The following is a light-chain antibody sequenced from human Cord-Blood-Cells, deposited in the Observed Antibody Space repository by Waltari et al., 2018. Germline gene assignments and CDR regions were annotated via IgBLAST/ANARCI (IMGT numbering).Light chain of an antibody. Sequence: QSVLTQPPSASGTPGQRVTISCSGSSSNIGSNTVNWYQQVPGTAPKRLIHSNKQRAAGGTDRLSGSKSGASAALARSGLQSEEEADYYWAAWGDSLNCVVVGGGTKLTVL. CDR2: SNK. CDR3: AAWGDSLNCVV. V-gene: IGLV1-44*01. J-gene: IGLJ2*01. CDR1: SSNIGSNT.